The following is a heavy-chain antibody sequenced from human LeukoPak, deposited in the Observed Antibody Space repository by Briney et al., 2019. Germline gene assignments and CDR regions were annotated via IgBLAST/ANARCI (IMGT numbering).Heavy chain of an antibody. CDR3: AKAGVAAAVYYYYYGMDV. J-gene: IGHJ6*02. CDR2: ISGSGGST. D-gene: IGHD6-13*01. CDR1: GFTFGDYA. Sequence: GGSLRLSCTTSGFTFGDYAMSWVRQAPGKGLEWVSAISGSGGSTYYADSVKGRFTISRDNSKNTLYLQMNSLRAEDTAVYYCAKAGVAAAVYYYYYGMDVWGQGTTVTVSS. V-gene: IGHV3-23*01.